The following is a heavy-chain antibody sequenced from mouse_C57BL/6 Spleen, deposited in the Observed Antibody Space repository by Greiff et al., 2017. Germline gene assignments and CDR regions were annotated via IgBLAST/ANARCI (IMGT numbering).Heavy chain of an antibody. CDR2: IDPSDSYT. CDR1: GYTFTSYW. Sequence: QVQLQQSGAELVRPGTSVKLSCKASGYTFTSYWMHWVKQRPGQGLEWIGVIDPSDSYTNYNQKFKGKATLTVDTSSSTAYMQLSSLTSEDSAVYYCARVTTVVSFGYWGQGTTLTVSS. J-gene: IGHJ2*01. CDR3: ARVTTVVSFGY. V-gene: IGHV1-59*01. D-gene: IGHD1-1*01.